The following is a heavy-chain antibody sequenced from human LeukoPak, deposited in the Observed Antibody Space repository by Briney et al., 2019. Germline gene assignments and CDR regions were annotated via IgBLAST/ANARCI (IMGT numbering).Heavy chain of an antibody. V-gene: IGHV5-51*01. Sequence: GESLKISCKGSGYSFTNYWIGWVRQMPGRGLEWMGIIYPGASDTRYSPPFQGQVTISADKSISTAYLQWSSLKASDTAMYYCARGIEAAAVTIFDYWGQGALVTVSS. CDR1: GYSFTNYW. D-gene: IGHD6-13*01. J-gene: IGHJ4*02. CDR3: ARGIEAAAVTIFDY. CDR2: IYPGASDT.